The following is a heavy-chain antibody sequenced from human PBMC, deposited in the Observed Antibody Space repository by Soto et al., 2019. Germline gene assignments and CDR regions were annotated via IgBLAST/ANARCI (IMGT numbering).Heavy chain of an antibody. Sequence: EVQLLESGGGLVQPGGSLRLSCTASGFTFSRHAMTWVRQAPGKGLEWVSGLSDSGGSIYYADSVKGRFTISRDNSMNTLYLQMNTLRAEDTAIYYCAKLSSSWYAGCFDLWGQGTLVTVAS. CDR3: AKLSSSWYAGCFDL. CDR1: GFTFSRHA. J-gene: IGHJ4*02. CDR2: LSDSGGSI. D-gene: IGHD2-8*01. V-gene: IGHV3-23*01.